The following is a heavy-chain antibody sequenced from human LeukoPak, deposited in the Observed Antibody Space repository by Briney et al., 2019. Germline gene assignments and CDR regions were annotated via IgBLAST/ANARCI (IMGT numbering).Heavy chain of an antibody. CDR2: IYTSGST. D-gene: IGHD3-10*01. J-gene: IGHJ6*03. CDR1: GGSISSYY. V-gene: IGHV4-4*07. Sequence: SETLSLTFTVSGGSISSYYWSWIRQPAGQGLEWIGHIYTSGSTNHNPSLKSRVTMSVDTSKNQFSLKLSSVTAADTAVYYCGRLYNYYMDVWGKGNTVTVSS. CDR3: GRLYNYYMDV.